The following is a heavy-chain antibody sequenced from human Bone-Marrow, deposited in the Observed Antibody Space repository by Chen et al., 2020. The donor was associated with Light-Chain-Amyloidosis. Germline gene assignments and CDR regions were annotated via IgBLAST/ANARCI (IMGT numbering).Heavy chain of an antibody. J-gene: IGHJ6*02. V-gene: IGHV3-33*01. CDR1: GFNFSSNG. Sequence: QVQLVESGGGVVQPGRSLRLSCAASGFNFSSNGMYWVRQAPGKGLEWVELIWYDGSIKSYADSVKGRFTISRDNSKSTLYLEMNSLRVEDTAVYHCARGGELRGSYQAYYGLDVWGQGTTVTVSS. CDR3: ARGGELRGSYQAYYGLDV. D-gene: IGHD3-10*01. CDR2: IWYDGSIK.